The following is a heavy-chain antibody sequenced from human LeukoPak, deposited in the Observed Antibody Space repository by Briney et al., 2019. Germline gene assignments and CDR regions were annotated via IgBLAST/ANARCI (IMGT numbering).Heavy chain of an antibody. V-gene: IGHV4-39*01. Sequence: SETLSLTCTVSGGSISSSSYYWGWIRQPPGKGLEWIGSIYYSGSTYYNPSLKSRVTISVDTSKNQFSLKLSSVTAADTAVYYCARLLRRYYSGFHTGDYWGQGTLVTVSS. CDR2: IYYSGST. CDR3: ARLLRRYYSGFHTGDY. J-gene: IGHJ4*02. D-gene: IGHD2-21*01. CDR1: GGSISSSSYY.